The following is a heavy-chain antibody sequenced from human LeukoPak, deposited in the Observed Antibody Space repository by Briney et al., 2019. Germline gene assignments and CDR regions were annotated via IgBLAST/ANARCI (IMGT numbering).Heavy chain of an antibody. CDR2: SSYDGRHK. D-gene: IGHD6-13*01. J-gene: IGHJ4*02. V-gene: IGHV3-30*04. Sequence: GGSLRLSCEASGFSFSAFAMHWVRQAPGKGLEWVAVSSYDGRHKYYTDSVKGRFTISRDNSKNTLYLQMNGLRAEDTAVYYCARARRQQQLVLGYWGQGTLVTVSS. CDR1: GFSFSAFA. CDR3: ARARRQQQLVLGY.